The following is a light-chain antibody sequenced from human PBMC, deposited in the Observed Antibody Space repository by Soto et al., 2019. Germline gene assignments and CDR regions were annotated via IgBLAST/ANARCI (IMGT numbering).Light chain of an antibody. CDR3: SSYTSGSTYV. V-gene: IGLV2-14*01. CDR2: EVT. Sequence: QSALTQPASVSGSPGQSITISCTGTSSDVGGYNYVSWYQQHPGKAPKLMIYEVTNRPSGVSTRFSGSKSGNTASLTISGLQAEDEAVYYCSSYTSGSTYVYGTGTKVTVL. J-gene: IGLJ1*01. CDR1: SSDVGGYNY.